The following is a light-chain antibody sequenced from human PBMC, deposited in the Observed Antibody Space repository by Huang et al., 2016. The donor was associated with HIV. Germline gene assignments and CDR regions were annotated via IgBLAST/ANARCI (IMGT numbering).Light chain of an antibody. CDR1: QTVSTN. CDR3: QQYHNWPPLT. CDR2: GAS. Sequence: EIVMTQSPATLSVSPGESATLSCRASQTVSTNLAWYQQKPGHAPRLLIYGASTRATAIPTRFSGSGSGTEFTLTISSLQSEDFAIYYCQQYHNWPPLTFGGGTKVEIK. J-gene: IGKJ4*01. V-gene: IGKV3-15*01.